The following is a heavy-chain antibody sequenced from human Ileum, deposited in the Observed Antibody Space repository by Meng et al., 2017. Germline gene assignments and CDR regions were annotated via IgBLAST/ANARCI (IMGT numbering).Heavy chain of an antibody. Sequence: ASVKVSCKASGHTFTSYHVNWVRQATGQGLEWTGWVDPARDTAGYAQKFEGRITMTRDTSMSTVYMELSSLTSENTAIYYCAKGVEAGVDYWGQGTLVTVSS. CDR1: GHTFTSYH. J-gene: IGHJ4*02. CDR2: VDPARDTA. V-gene: IGHV1-8*01. CDR3: AKGVEAGVDY. D-gene: IGHD6-19*01.